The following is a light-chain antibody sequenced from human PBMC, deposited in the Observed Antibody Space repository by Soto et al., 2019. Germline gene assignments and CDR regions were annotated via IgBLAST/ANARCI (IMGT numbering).Light chain of an antibody. CDR3: QHYGTSQGLFT. CDR1: QSISSY. J-gene: IGKJ3*01. Sequence: DIQITQSPSSLSASVGDRVTITCRASQSISSYLNWYQQKPGKAPKLLIYAASSLQSGVPSRFSGSGSGTDFTLTISRLEPEDFAVYYCQHYGTSQGLFTFGPGTKVDIK. CDR2: AAS. V-gene: IGKV1-39*01.